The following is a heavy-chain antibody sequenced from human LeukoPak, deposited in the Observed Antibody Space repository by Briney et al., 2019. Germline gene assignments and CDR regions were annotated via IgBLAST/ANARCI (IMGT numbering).Heavy chain of an antibody. Sequence: ASVKVSCKASGYTLTGYYIHWVRQAPGQGLEWMGWINPYTGDTNSAQKFQGRVTMTRDTSISTAYMELSRLTSDDSAVYYCARDMDSGPDFFDYWGLGTLVTVSS. V-gene: IGHV1-2*02. J-gene: IGHJ4*02. D-gene: IGHD1-26*01. CDR3: ARDMDSGPDFFDY. CDR2: INPYTGDT. CDR1: GYTLTGYY.